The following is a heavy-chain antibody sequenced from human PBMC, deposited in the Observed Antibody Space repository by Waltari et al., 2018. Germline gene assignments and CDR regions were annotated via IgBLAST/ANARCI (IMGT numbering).Heavy chain of an antibody. D-gene: IGHD5-18*01. Sequence: QLQLQESSPGLVKPSETLSLPCTVPGGSISSSSYYWGWIRQPPGKGLEWIGSGKYSGSTNDNPTLKRRVTISVDTSKNQVSLGRSSGTAADTAVEYCARQTWRQLWLDALDIGGQGTMVTVSA. CDR2: GKYSGST. V-gene: IGHV4-39*01. CDR1: GGSISSSSYY. CDR3: ARQTWRQLWLDALDI. J-gene: IGHJ3*02.